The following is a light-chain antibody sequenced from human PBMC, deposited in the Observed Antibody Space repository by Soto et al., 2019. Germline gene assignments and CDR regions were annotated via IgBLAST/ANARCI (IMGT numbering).Light chain of an antibody. Sequence: IQMTQSPSTLSASVGDRVTITCRASQNINTWLAWYQQKPGKAPRLLIYRASSLENGVPSRFGGRGSGTQXIFXXSSLQPDDSXTYYCQQYSSDSTFGQGPKVEIK. V-gene: IGKV1-5*03. CDR2: RAS. J-gene: IGKJ1*01. CDR3: QQYSSDST. CDR1: QNINTW.